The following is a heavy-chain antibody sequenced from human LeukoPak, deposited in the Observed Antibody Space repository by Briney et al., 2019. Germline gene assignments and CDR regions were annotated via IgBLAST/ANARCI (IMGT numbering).Heavy chain of an antibody. CDR2: IIPIFGTA. D-gene: IGHD2-15*01. CDR1: GGTFSSYA. V-gene: IGHV1-69*05. J-gene: IGHJ6*03. CDR3: ASVPQESILSYYYYMDV. Sequence: RASVEVSCKASGGTFSSYAISWVRQAPGQGLEWMGGIIPIFGTANYAQKFQGRVTITTDESTSTAYMELSSLRSEDTAVYYCASVPQESILSYYYYMDVWGKGTTVTVSS.